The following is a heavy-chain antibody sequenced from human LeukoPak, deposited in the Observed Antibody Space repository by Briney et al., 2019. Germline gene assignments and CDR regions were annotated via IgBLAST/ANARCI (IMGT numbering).Heavy chain of an antibody. CDR3: VRGTNDWKGLDY. D-gene: IGHD1-1*01. J-gene: IGHJ4*02. Sequence: GGSVRLSCEASGFAFSDYFMHWVRQSPEKGLVWVSDIHPHGRYAAYADSVRGRFTISRDDAKNTLYLQMNSLTSEDTAVYYCVRGTNDWKGLDYWGQGTLVTASS. CDR2: IHPHGRYA. V-gene: IGHV3-74*03. CDR1: GFAFSDYF.